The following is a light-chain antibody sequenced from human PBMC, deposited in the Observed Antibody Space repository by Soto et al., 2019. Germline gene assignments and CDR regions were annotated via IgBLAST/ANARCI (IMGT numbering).Light chain of an antibody. J-gene: IGKJ4*01. CDR3: QQYYSIPLT. CDR1: QSITGSY. CDR2: GAS. Sequence: ENVLTQSPGTLSLSPGERATVSCRASQSITGSYLAWYQQTPGQAPMLLIYGASSRATGVPDRFSGSGSGTDFTLTISRLEPEDFAVYYCQQYYSIPLTFGGGTKV. V-gene: IGKV3-20*01.